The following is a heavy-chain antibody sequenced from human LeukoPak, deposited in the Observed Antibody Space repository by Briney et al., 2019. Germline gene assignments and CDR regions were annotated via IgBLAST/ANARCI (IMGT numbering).Heavy chain of an antibody. CDR2: IYHSGST. J-gene: IGHJ4*02. CDR1: GYSISSDYY. D-gene: IGHD3-16*01. V-gene: IGHV4-38-2*02. Sequence: SETLSLTCTVSGYSISSDYYWGWIRQPPGKGLEWIGSIYHSGSTYYNPSLKSRVTISVDRSKNQFSLKLSSVTAADTAVYYCARGGVYFDYWGQGTLVTVSS. CDR3: ARGGVYFDY.